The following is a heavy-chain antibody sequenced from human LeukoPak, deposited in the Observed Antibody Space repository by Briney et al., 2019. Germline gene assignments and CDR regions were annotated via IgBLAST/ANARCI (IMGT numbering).Heavy chain of an antibody. CDR2: ISHGGST. CDR1: GDTITSSSYY. J-gene: IGHJ4*02. CDR3: LNFIAYTIMNY. Sequence: SETLSLTCTVSGDTITSSSYYWGWIRQPPGKGLEWIGTISHGGSTYYNPSLKSRVSISGDTSKTQFSLTLSSVTAADTAVYYCLNFIAYTIMNYWGQGALVIVSS. D-gene: IGHD5-12*01. V-gene: IGHV4-39*07.